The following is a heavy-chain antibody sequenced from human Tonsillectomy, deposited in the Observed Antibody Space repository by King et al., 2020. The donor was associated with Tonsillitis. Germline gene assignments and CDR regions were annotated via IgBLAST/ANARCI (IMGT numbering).Heavy chain of an antibody. V-gene: IGHV3-30*18. Sequence: VQLVESGGGVVQPGRSLRLSCAASGFTFSSYGMYWVRQAPGKGLEWVAFISYDGSNKYYADSVKGRFTISRDNSKNTLYLQMNRLRAEDTAVYYCAKKLVFRGDYVGPAPNYYYYYGMDVWGQGTTVTVSS. CDR3: AKKLVFRGDYVGPAPNYYYYYGMDV. D-gene: IGHD4-17*01. J-gene: IGHJ6*02. CDR2: ISYDGSNK. CDR1: GFTFSSYG.